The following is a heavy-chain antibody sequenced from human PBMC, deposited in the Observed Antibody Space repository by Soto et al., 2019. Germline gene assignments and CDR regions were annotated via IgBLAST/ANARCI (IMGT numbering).Heavy chain of an antibody. CDR2: IYYSGST. J-gene: IGHJ5*02. CDR1: GGSISSGDYY. V-gene: IGHV4-30-4*01. D-gene: IGHD4-17*01. CDR3: AGWMTTVTSNWFDP. Sequence: QVQLQESGPGLVKPSQTLSLTCTVSGGSISSGDYYWSWIRQPPGKGLEWIGYIYYSGSTYYNPSLKRRVTISVDTSKTQFSLKLSSETAADTAVYYCAGWMTTVTSNWFDPWGQGTLVTVSS.